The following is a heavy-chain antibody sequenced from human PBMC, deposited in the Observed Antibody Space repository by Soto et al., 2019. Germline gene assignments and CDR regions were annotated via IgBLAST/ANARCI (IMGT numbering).Heavy chain of an antibody. D-gene: IGHD6-13*01. Sequence: QVQLQESGPGLVKPSETLSLTCTVSGGSISSYYWSWIRQPPGKGLEWIGYIYYSGSTNYNPSLRSQVTISVDTSKNQFSLKLSSVTAADTAVYYCARGWGYSSSLAYWGQGTLVTVSS. J-gene: IGHJ4*02. CDR1: GGSISSYY. CDR2: IYYSGST. CDR3: ARGWGYSSSLAY. V-gene: IGHV4-59*01.